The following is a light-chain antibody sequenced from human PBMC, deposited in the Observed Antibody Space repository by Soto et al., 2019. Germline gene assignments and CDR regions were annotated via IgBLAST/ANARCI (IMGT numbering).Light chain of an antibody. CDR1: QSVSSSY. J-gene: IGKJ1*01. CDR2: GAS. V-gene: IGKV3-20*01. Sequence: EIVLTQSPGTLSLSPGERATLSCRASQSVSSSYVAWYQQKPGQAPRLLIYGASSRDTGIPDRFSGSGSGTDFTLTISRLEPEDFAVYYCQQYGSSRTFGQGTKVEIK. CDR3: QQYGSSRT.